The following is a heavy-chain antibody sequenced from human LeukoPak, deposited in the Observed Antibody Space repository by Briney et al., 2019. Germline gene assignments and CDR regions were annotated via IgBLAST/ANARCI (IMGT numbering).Heavy chain of an antibody. Sequence: PGGSLRLSCAASGFTFSLYSMNWVRQAPGEGLEWVSYIDPSSSTILYADSVKGRFTMSRDNAKNSLYLQINSLRDEDTAVYYCARGAYSSGPDYWGQGALVTVSS. CDR2: IDPSSSTI. CDR3: ARGAYSSGPDY. CDR1: GFTFSLYS. D-gene: IGHD6-19*01. J-gene: IGHJ4*02. V-gene: IGHV3-48*02.